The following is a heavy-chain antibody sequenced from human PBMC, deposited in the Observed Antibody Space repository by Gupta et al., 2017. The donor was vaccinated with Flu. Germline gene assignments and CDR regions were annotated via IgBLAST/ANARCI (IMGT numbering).Heavy chain of an antibody. V-gene: IGHV3-21*04. CDR3: AREPYAYHHFDA. Sequence: VRQAPGKGLEWVASISTNDIYKDYADSVKGRFTISRDNARNTSYLQMTNLRVEDTAVYYCAREPYAYHHFDAWGKGTTVTVSS. D-gene: IGHD3-16*01. J-gene: IGHJ6*04. CDR2: ISTNDIYK.